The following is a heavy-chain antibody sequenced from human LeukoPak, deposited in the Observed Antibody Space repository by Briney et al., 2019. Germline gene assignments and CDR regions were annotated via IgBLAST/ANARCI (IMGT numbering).Heavy chain of an antibody. D-gene: IGHD4-17*01. J-gene: IGHJ3*02. V-gene: IGHV3-48*01. CDR1: GFTFSSYS. CDR3: AKDSRPPFTMTTVYDSFDI. CDR2: ISSSGSTI. Sequence: GGSLRLSCAASGFTFSSYSMNWVRQAPGKGLEWVSYISSSGSTIYYADSVKGRFTISRDNSKNTLYLQMNSLRAEDTAVYYCAKDSRPPFTMTTVYDSFDIWGQGTMVTVSS.